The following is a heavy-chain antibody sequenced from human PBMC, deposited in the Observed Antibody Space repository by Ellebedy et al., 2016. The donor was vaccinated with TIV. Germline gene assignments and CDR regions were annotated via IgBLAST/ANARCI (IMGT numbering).Heavy chain of an antibody. CDR2: INPNSGGR. J-gene: IGHJ5*02. Sequence: ASVKVSCKASGYIFTDYYIHWVRQVPGQGLEWMGWINPNSGGRKFAQRFHDRVSMTSDTSITTVYMDLGSLRPDDTAIYYCARRGFDPWGQGTLVTVSS. CDR3: ARRGFDP. V-gene: IGHV1-2*02. CDR1: GYIFTDYY.